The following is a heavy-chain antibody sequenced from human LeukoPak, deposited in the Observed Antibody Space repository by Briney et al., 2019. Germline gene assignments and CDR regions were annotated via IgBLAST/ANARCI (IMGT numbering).Heavy chain of an antibody. D-gene: IGHD1-1*01. J-gene: IGHJ4*02. V-gene: IGHV1-18*01. CDR3: ARDQLGMAEFDY. CDR2: IGAYNGNK. CDR1: GYTFPSYG. Sequence: GASVNVSCQASGYTFPSYGIRWVGPAPGKEVAWMGLIGAYNGNKNYPRKLQGRVNMTTDTFTNTADMELRSLRSDDTAVYYCARDQLGMAEFDYWGQGTLVTVSS.